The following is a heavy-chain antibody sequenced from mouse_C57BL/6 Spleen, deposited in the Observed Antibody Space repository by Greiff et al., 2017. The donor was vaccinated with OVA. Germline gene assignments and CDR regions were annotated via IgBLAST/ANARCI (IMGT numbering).Heavy chain of an antibody. Sequence: EVQLQQSGAELVKPGASVKLSCTASGFNIKDYYMHWVKQRTEQGLEWIGRIDPEDGETKYAPQFQGKATITADTSSNTAYLQLSSLTSEDTAVYYCVYGSGYFDVWGTGTTVTVSS. J-gene: IGHJ1*03. V-gene: IGHV14-2*01. CDR3: VYGSGYFDV. CDR2: IDPEDGET. D-gene: IGHD1-1*01. CDR1: GFNIKDYY.